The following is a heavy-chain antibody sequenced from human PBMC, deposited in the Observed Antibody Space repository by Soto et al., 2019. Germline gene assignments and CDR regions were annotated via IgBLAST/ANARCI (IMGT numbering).Heavy chain of an antibody. CDR2: IYYRGST. J-gene: IGHJ3*02. CDR3: AGRARYFDWLLRGALDI. Sequence: QLQLQESGPGLVKPSETLSLTCTVSGGSISSSSYYWGWIRQPPGKGLEWIGSIYYRGSTYYNPSLKSRVTISVDTSKNQFSLKQRSGTAADTAVYYCAGRARYFDWLLRGALDIWGQGTMVTVSS. CDR1: GGSISSSSYY. V-gene: IGHV4-39*01. D-gene: IGHD3-9*01.